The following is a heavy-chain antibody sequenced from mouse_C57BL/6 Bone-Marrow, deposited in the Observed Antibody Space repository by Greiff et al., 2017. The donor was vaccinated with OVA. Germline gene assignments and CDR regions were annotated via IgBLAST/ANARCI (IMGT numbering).Heavy chain of an antibody. D-gene: IGHD1-1*01. CDR2: IRNKANNHAT. J-gene: IGHJ1*03. V-gene: IGHV6-6*01. CDR3: TRPVVATRWYFDV. CDR1: GFTFSDAW. Sequence: DVKLQESGGGLVQPGGSMKLSCAASGFTFSDAWMDWVRQSPEKGLEWVAEIRNKANNHATYYAESVKGRFTISRDDSKSSVYLQMNSLRAEDTGIYYCTRPVVATRWYFDVWGTGTTVTVSS.